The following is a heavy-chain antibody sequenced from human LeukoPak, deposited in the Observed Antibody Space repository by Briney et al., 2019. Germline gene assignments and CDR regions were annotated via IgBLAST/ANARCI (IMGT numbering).Heavy chain of an antibody. CDR2: ISGSGGST. CDR1: GFTFSSYA. D-gene: IGHD1-1*01. Sequence: EPGGSLRLSCAASGFTFSSYAMSWARQAPGKGLEWVSAISGSGGSTYYADSVKGRFTISRDNAKNSVYLQMNSLRVEDTALYYCARDMAHQQLPYEYWGQGTLVTVSS. V-gene: IGHV3-23*01. CDR3: ARDMAHQQLPYEY. J-gene: IGHJ4*02.